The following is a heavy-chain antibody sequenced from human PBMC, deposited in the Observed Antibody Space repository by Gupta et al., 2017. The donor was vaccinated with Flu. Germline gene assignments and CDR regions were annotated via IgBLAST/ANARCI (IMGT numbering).Heavy chain of an antibody. J-gene: IGHJ6*02. CDR2: TRNKANSYTT. D-gene: IGHD4-4*01. Sequence: EVQLVESGGGLVQPGGSLRLSCAASGFTFSDHYMDWVRQVAGKGLGWVGRTRNKANSYTTEYAASVKGRFTISRDDSKNSLYLQMNSLKTEDTAVYYCARGTVRTRDYYDGMDVWGQGTTVTVSS. V-gene: IGHV3-72*01. CDR1: GFTFSDHY. CDR3: ARGTVRTRDYYDGMDV.